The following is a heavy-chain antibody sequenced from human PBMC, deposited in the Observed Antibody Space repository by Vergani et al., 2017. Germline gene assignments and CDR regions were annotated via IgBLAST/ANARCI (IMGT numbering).Heavy chain of an antibody. Sequence: QESGPGLVKPSETLSLTCTVSGGSISSSSYYWGWIRQPPGKGLEWLALIYRDDDKRYSPSLKSRRTITKDTSKNQVVLTMTNMDPVDTATYYCAHSPVKIAAADYWGQGTLVTVSS. J-gene: IGHJ4*02. CDR2: IYRDDDK. CDR1: GGSISSSSYY. CDR3: AHSPVKIAAADY. D-gene: IGHD6-13*01. V-gene: IGHV2-5*02.